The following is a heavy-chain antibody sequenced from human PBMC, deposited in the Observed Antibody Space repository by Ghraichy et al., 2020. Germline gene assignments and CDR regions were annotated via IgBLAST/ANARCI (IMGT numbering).Heavy chain of an antibody. Sequence: SETLSLTCAVYGGSFSGYYWSWIRQPPGKGLEWIGEINHSGSTNYNPSLKSRVTISVDTSKNQFSLKLSSVTAADTAVYYCARDNFVVVPAATTHYHGLGWFDPWGQGTLVTVSS. CDR2: INHSGST. J-gene: IGHJ5*02. CDR3: ARDNFVVVPAATTHYHGLGWFDP. V-gene: IGHV4-34*01. CDR1: GGSFSGYY. D-gene: IGHD2-2*01.